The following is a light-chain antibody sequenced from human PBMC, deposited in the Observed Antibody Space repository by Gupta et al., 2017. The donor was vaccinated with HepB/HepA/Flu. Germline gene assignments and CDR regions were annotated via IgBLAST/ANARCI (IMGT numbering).Light chain of an antibody. V-gene: IGLV1-47*01. Sequence: QSVLTQPASASGTPGQRVASPCSESSSNIGSKYVSWYQQLAGASSKVLIDRNNKRHSGVPDRFAGSKSGTSSSVAISGLRSADEAAYYCAAWNDKLSSPIWVFGGGTKLTVL. CDR1: SSNIGSKY. CDR2: RNN. J-gene: IGLJ3*02. CDR3: AAWNDKLSSPIWV.